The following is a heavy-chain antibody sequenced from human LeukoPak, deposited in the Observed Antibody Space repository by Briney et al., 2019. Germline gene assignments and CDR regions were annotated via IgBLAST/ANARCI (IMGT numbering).Heavy chain of an antibody. D-gene: IGHD6-19*01. CDR1: GFTVSSNY. CDR2: IYSGSSST. CDR3: ARVGSGWYDFDY. J-gene: IGHJ4*02. V-gene: IGHV3-53*04. Sequence: PGGALRLSCAASGFTVSSNYMSWVRHAPAKGLEWVSVIYSGSSSTYYTDSVKGRFTISRHNSKNTLYLQMNSLRAEDTAVYYCARVGSGWYDFDYWGQGTLVTVSS.